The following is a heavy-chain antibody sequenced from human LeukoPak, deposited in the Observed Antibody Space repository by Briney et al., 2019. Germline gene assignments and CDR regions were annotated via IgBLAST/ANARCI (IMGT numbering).Heavy chain of an antibody. J-gene: IGHJ6*03. Sequence: GGSLRLSCAASGFTVSSNYMSWVRQAPGKGLEWVSVIYSGGSTYFADSVKGRFTISRDNSRNTLYLQMNSLRAEDTAIYYCAKNGDRGAYCSGGTCYPYYYYYMDVWGKGTTVTISS. CDR1: GFTVSSNY. V-gene: IGHV3-53*01. D-gene: IGHD2-15*01. CDR3: AKNGDRGAYCSGGTCYPYYYYYMDV. CDR2: IYSGGST.